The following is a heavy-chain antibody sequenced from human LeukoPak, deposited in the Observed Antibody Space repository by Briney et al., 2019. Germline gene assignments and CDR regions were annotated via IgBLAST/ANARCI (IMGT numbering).Heavy chain of an antibody. Sequence: PSETLSLTCAVYGGSFSGYYWSWIRQPPGKGLEWIGSIYYSGSTYYNPSLKSRVTISVDTSKNQFSLKLSSVTAADTAVCYCARGMTTVVTFDAFDIWGQGQWSPSLQ. D-gene: IGHD4-23*01. CDR1: GGSFSGYY. J-gene: IGHJ3*02. CDR2: IYYSGST. V-gene: IGHV4-34*01. CDR3: ARGMTTVVTFDAFDI.